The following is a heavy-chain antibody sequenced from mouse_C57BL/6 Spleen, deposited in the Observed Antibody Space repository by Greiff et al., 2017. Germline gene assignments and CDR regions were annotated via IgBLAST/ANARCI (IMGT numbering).Heavy chain of an antibody. CDR3: ARWGTGRPIAMDY. Sequence: QVQLQQPGAELVKPGASVKLSCKASGYTFTSYWMHWVKQRPGRGLEWIGRIDPNSGGTKYNEKLQSKATLTVDKTSSTADMQLSSLTSEGAAVYYSARWGTGRPIAMDYWGQGTSVTVSS. J-gene: IGHJ4*01. D-gene: IGHD6-5*01. V-gene: IGHV1-72*01. CDR2: IDPNSGGT. CDR1: GYTFTSYW.